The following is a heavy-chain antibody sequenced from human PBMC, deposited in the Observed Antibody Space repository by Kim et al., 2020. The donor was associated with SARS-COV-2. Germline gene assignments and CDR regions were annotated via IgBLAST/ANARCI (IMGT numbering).Heavy chain of an antibody. V-gene: IGHV3-11*06. Sequence: GRFTISRDNAKNSLYLQMHSLRAEDTAVYYCAREVRVAAAGPYYYSGMDVWGQGTTVTVSS. D-gene: IGHD6-13*01. CDR3: AREVRVAAAGPYYYSGMDV. J-gene: IGHJ6*02.